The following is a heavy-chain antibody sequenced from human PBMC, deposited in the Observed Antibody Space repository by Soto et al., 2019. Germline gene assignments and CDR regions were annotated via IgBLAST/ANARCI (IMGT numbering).Heavy chain of an antibody. J-gene: IGHJ4*02. CDR1: GASISGSSYY. CDR2: VYDSGTT. V-gene: IGHV4-39*01. D-gene: IGHD6-6*01. CDR3: ARQPYRSVAAMV. Sequence: PSETLSLTCTVSGASISGSSYYWGWIRQAPGKGQKWIGNVYDSGTTYYNTSIKSRVTISVDKSNNQFSLKLSSVTAAYTAVYYCARQPYRSVAAMVWGQGTQVTSPQ.